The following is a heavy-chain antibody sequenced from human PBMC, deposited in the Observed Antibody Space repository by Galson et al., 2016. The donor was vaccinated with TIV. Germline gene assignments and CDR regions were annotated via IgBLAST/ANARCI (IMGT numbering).Heavy chain of an antibody. Sequence: SVKVSCKASGYAFTNDHIHWVRQVSGQGPEWVGWMNPDNAKTGFAQKFQGRVAMTRNTSVSTVYMELCMLTSEDTAVYYCARLVSRSWYADWFDPGGQGTLVTVSS. V-gene: IGHV1-8*01. CDR3: ARLVSRSWYADWFDP. CDR1: GYAFTNDH. CDR2: MNPDNAKT. D-gene: IGHD6-13*01. J-gene: IGHJ5*02.